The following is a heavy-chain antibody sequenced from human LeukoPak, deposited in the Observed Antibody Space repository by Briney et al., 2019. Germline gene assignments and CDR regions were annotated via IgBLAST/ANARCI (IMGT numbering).Heavy chain of an antibody. CDR3: ARGVEGYCSSTSCYPYYYYYYYMDV. V-gene: IGHV4-34*01. J-gene: IGHJ6*03. CDR1: GGSFSGYY. CDR2: INHSGST. D-gene: IGHD2-2*01. Sequence: SETLSLTCAVYGGSFSGYYWSWIRQPPGKGLEWIGEINHSGSTNYNPSLKSLVTISVDTSKNQFSLKLSSVTAADTAVYYCARGVEGYCSSTSCYPYYYYYYYMDVWGKGTTVTVSS.